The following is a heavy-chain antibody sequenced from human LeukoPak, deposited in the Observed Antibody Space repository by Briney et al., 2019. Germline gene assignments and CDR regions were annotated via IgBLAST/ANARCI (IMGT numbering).Heavy chain of an antibody. CDR2: IYYSKNT. CDR3: VSPRGFSYGYFDY. CDR1: GGAISSSSAY. J-gene: IGHJ4*02. Sequence: PSETLSLTRTVSGGAISSSSAYWGWLRQPPGKRLAWIGSIYYSKNTYYNPSLKSRVTISADTSKNQFALTLGSVSATDTAVYYCVSPRGFSYGYFDYWGQGTLVTVSS. V-gene: IGHV4-39*01. D-gene: IGHD5-18*01.